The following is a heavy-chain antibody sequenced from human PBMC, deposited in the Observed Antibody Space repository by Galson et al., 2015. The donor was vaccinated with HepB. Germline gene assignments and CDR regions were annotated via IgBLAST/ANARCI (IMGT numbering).Heavy chain of an antibody. Sequence: SLRLSCAASGFTFSSYAMHWVRQAPGKGLEWVAVISYDGSNKYYADSVKGRFTISRDNSKNTLYLQMNSLRAEDTAVYYCAREPRATYYYGSGIRCFDPWGQGTLVTVSS. CDR1: GFTFSSYA. V-gene: IGHV3-30*04. D-gene: IGHD3-10*01. CDR3: AREPRATYYYGSGIRCFDP. J-gene: IGHJ5*02. CDR2: ISYDGSNK.